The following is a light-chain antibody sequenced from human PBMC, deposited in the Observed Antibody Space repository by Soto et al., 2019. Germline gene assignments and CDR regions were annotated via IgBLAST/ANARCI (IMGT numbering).Light chain of an antibody. J-gene: IGLJ1*01. Sequence: ALTPPASVSWSPGHAITIACTGTSSDVGRYSLVSWYQQHPGKAPKLMISEDHKRPSGVSNRFSGSKSGNTASLTISELQTEEQADHYCCSYAGSNTWVFGTGTKVTAL. CDR3: CSYAGSNTWV. CDR1: SSDVGRYSL. CDR2: EDH. V-gene: IGLV2-23*01.